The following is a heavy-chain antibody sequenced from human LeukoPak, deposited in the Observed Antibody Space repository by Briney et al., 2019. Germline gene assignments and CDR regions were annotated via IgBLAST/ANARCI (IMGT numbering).Heavy chain of an antibody. CDR2: ISGSSSYT. J-gene: IGHJ4*02. D-gene: IGHD5-12*01. Sequence: GGSLRLSCAASGFTFSTYSMNWVRQAPGKGLEWVSSISGSSSYTFYADSVRGRFTISRDNAKNSRYLQMNSLRAEDTAVYYCARGTTGGYSPSHWGQGTLVTVSS. CDR1: GFTFSTYS. V-gene: IGHV3-21*01. CDR3: ARGTTGGYSPSH.